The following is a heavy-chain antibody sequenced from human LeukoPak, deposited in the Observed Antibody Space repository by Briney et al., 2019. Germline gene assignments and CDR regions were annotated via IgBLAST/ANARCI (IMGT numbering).Heavy chain of an antibody. CDR2: IYYSGST. J-gene: IGHJ1*01. CDR1: GGSISSGDYY. Sequence: SETLSLTCTVSGGSISSGDYYWSWIRQPPGKGLECIGYIYYSGSTYYNPSLKSRVTISVDTSKNQFSLKLSSVTAADTAVYYCARVRGALYRGYFQHWGQGTLVTVSS. V-gene: IGHV4-30-4*01. D-gene: IGHD3-16*01. CDR3: ARVRGALYRGYFQH.